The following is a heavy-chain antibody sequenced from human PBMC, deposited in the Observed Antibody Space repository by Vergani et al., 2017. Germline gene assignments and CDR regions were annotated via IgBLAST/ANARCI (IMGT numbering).Heavy chain of an antibody. D-gene: IGHD2-2*02. V-gene: IGHV4-34*01. J-gene: IGHJ6*03. CDR2: INHSGST. CDR3: ARFRYTYYYYMDV. CDR1: GGSFSGYY. Sequence: QVQLQQWGAGLLKPSETLSLTCAVYGGSFSGYYWSWIRQPPGKGLEWIGEINHSGSTNYNPSLKRRVTISVDTSKNRFSLKLSSVTAADTAVYYCARFRYTYYYYMDVWGKGTTVTVSS.